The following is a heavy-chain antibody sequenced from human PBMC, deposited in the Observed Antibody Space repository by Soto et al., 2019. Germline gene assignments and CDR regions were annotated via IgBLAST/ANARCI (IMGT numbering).Heavy chain of an antibody. J-gene: IGHJ4*02. V-gene: IGHV3-11*01. CDR1: GFTFSDYY. CDR3: AQMGPPIEY. Sequence: QVQLEETGGGLVKPGGSLRLSCAASGFTFSDYYMSWIRQAPGKGLEWVSYISSSGSTIIYADAVKGRFTISRDNAKNSLYLRLNSLRAEDMGVYYCAQMGPPIEYWGQGTLVTGSS. CDR2: ISSSGSTI. D-gene: IGHD2-8*01.